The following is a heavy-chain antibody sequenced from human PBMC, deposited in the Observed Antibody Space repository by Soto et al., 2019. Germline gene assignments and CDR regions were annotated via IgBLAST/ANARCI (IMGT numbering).Heavy chain of an antibody. CDR2: ISYGGSNK. J-gene: IGHJ5*02. V-gene: IGHV3-30*03. Sequence: GSLRLSCAASGFTFSSYGMHWVRQAPGKGLEWVAVISYGGSNKYYADSVKGRFTISRDNSKNTLYLQMNSLRAEDTAVYYCAVSYYDFWSGYYPFDPWGQGTLVTVS. CDR1: GFTFSSYG. CDR3: AVSYYDFWSGYYPFDP. D-gene: IGHD3-3*01.